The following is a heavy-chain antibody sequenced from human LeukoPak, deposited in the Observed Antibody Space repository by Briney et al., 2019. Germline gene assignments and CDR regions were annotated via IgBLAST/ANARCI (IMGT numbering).Heavy chain of an antibody. V-gene: IGHV3-33*01. D-gene: IGHD2-21*02. CDR2: VWSDGNAK. J-gene: IGHJ4*02. Sequence: GGSLRLSCAASGFNFSTYGMHWVRQAPGKGLEWVALVWSDGNAKFYARSVRGRFTISRDNSKNTLYLQMNSLRAEDTAVYYCARVLMVTFDSWGQGTLVTVSS. CDR1: GFNFSTYG. CDR3: ARVLMVTFDS.